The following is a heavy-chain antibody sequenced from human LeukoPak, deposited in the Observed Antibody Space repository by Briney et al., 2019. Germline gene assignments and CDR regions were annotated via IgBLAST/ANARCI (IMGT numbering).Heavy chain of an antibody. CDR1: GYTFTSYG. V-gene: IGHV1-18*01. CDR3: AREFGRGYSYGYGF. CDR2: ISAYNGNT. D-gene: IGHD5-18*01. J-gene: IGHJ4*02. Sequence: VASVKVSCKASGYTFTSYGISWVRQAPGQGLEWMGWISAYNGNTNYAQKLQGRVTMTTDTSTSTAYMELRSLRSDDTAVYYCAREFGRGYSYGYGFWGQGTLVTVSS.